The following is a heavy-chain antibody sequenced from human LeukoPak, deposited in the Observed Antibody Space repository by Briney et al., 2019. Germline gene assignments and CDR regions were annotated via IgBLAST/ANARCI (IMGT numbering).Heavy chain of an antibody. V-gene: IGHV3-74*01. Sequence: GGSLRLSCAASGLTFRGSDMHWVRQAPRKGLVWVSRISTDGYTTDYADFVQGRFTASRDNTKNTWSLEMNSLRAEDTAVYYCVVGGSPGYWGQGTLVTVSS. CDR3: VVGGSPGY. CDR2: ISTDGYTT. J-gene: IGHJ4*02. CDR1: GLTFRGSD. D-gene: IGHD2-15*01.